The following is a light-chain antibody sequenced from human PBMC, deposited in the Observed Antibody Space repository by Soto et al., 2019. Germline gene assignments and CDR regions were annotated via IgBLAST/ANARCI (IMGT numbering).Light chain of an antibody. V-gene: IGKV3-15*01. CDR2: GAS. CDR1: QSVSSN. CDR3: KLYTNWPKP. Sequence: EIVMTKSPATLSVSPGEGATLSCRASQSVSSNLAWYQQKPGQAPRLLIFGASARATGVPARFSGSGSGTEFTLTISCLQSEDFALYYCKLYTNWPKPFAQGTKVDIK. J-gene: IGKJ1*01.